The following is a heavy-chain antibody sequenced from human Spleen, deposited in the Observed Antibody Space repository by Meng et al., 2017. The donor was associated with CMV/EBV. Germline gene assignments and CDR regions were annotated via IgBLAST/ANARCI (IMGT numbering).Heavy chain of an antibody. D-gene: IGHD3-10*01. CDR1: GYTFTGYY. Sequence: QVQVGQSGGEVKKPGASVKVSCKASGYTFTGYYMHWVRQAPGQGLEWMGWINPNSGGTNYAQKFQGRVTMTRDTSISTAYMELSRLRSDDTAVYYCARDTPQKRGAFDYWGQGTLVTVFS. J-gene: IGHJ4*02. V-gene: IGHV1-2*02. CDR2: INPNSGGT. CDR3: ARDTPQKRGAFDY.